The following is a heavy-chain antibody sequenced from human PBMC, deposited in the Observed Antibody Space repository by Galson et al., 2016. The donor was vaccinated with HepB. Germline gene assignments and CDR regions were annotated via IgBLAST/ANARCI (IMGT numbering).Heavy chain of an antibody. J-gene: IGHJ6*02. CDR3: AKDHAFLGLYFYGMDV. CDR2: ITYDGSNT. CDR1: GFTFSSHA. Sequence: SLRLSCAASGFTFSSHAMHWVRQAPGKGLEWVAVITYDGSNTYYADDVKGRLTISRDNSKNTLYLQMNSLRAEDTAVYYCAKDHAFLGLYFYGMDVWGQGTTVTVSS. V-gene: IGHV3-30-3*01. D-gene: IGHD3-9*01.